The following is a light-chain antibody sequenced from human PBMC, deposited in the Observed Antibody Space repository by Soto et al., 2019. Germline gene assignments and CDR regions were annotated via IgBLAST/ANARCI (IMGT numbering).Light chain of an antibody. Sequence: EIVLTQSPGTLSLSPGERATLSCRTSRTVTSTYLAWYQLKPGQAPRLLIYAASSRAPGIPDRFSGSGSGTDFILTISRLEPEDFAVYDCQQYYSSPYTFGQGTELEI. V-gene: IGKV3-20*01. CDR3: QQYYSSPYT. CDR1: RTVTSTY. J-gene: IGKJ2*01. CDR2: AAS.